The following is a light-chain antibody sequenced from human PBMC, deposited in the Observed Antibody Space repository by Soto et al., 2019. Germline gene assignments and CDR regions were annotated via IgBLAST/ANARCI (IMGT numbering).Light chain of an antibody. CDR1: SSDVGGYNY. CDR3: CSYAGSPLYV. CDR2: DVS. Sequence: VLAQPRSVSGSPGQSVTISCTGTSSDVGGYNYVSWYQQHPGKAPKLMIYDVSKRPTGVPDRFSGSKSGNTASLTFSGLQAEDEADYYCCSYAGSPLYVFGTGTKVTVL. J-gene: IGLJ1*01. V-gene: IGLV2-11*01.